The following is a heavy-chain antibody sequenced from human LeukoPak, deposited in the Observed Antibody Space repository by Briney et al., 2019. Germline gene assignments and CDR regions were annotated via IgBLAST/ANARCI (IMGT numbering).Heavy chain of an antibody. CDR2: MSYSGHT. D-gene: IGHD2-15*01. CDR1: GDSIGRINYY. V-gene: IGHV4-39*07. Sequence: NTSETLSLTCTISGDSIGRINYYWGWICQPPGKGLEWIVSMSYSGHTYYNPSLKSRVTTSIDTSKNQLSLNLKSVTAADTAVYYCARDRDVDDFDSWGHGTLVTVSS. J-gene: IGHJ4*01. CDR3: ARDRDVDDFDS.